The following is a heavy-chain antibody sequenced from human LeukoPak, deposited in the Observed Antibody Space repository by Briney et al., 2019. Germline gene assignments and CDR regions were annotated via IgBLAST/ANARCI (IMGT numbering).Heavy chain of an antibody. D-gene: IGHD3-22*01. J-gene: IGHJ4*02. CDR2: IYYSGST. Sequence: SETLPLTCTVSGGPISSSSYYWGWIRQPPGKGLEWIGSIYYSGSTYYNPSLKGRVSMSVDTSKNQFSLNLSSVTAADTAVYYCARSFSIDYDSSGSLDCWGQGSLVTVSS. CDR1: GGPISSSSYY. V-gene: IGHV4-39*01. CDR3: ARSFSIDYDSSGSLDC.